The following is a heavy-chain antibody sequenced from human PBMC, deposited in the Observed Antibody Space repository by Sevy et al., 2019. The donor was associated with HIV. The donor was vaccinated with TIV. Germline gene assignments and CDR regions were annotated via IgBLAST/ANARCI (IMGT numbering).Heavy chain of an antibody. CDR2: IDPDGSRT. D-gene: IGHD3-9*01. J-gene: IGHJ4*02. V-gene: IGHV3-74*01. CDR3: AKDFDWPSGY. CDR1: GFTFSSYW. Sequence: GGSLRLSCEASGFTFSSYWMHWVRQVPGKGLVWVSRIDPDGSRTSYVDSVKGRFTISRDNAKNTLYLQMKSLRGEETAVYYCAKDFDWPSGYWGQGTLVTVSS.